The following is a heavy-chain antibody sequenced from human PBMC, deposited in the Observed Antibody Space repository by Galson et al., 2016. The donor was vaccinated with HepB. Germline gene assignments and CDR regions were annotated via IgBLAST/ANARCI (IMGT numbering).Heavy chain of an antibody. D-gene: IGHD3-10*01. CDR1: GYTFSTSG. J-gene: IGHJ4*02. V-gene: IGHV1-18*01. Sequence: SVKVSCKASGYTFSTSGITWVRQAPGQGLEWMGWISVYNGNTNYAQNLQGRLTMTTDTSTSSAYMELRSLRSDDTAVYYCAKSDCYGSAGEYDFWGQGTLVTVSS. CDR2: ISVYNGNT. CDR3: AKSDCYGSAGEYDF.